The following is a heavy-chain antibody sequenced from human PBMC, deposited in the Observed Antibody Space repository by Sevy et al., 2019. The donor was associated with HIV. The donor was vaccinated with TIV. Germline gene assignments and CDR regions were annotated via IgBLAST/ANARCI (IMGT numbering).Heavy chain of an antibody. CDR1: GYSLTKLS. D-gene: IGHD2-15*01. CDR2: FDAQDGET. Sequence: TSVKVSCKVSGYSLTKLSIHWVRQGPGKGLEWMGDFDAQDGETIYAKKFQGRLKMTVDTNTDTAYIELSRLTSEDTAMYFCAAVGLRYCSGSSCYQGDWFDPWGQGSLVTVSS. CDR3: AAVGLRYCSGSSCYQGDWFDP. J-gene: IGHJ5*02. V-gene: IGHV1-24*01.